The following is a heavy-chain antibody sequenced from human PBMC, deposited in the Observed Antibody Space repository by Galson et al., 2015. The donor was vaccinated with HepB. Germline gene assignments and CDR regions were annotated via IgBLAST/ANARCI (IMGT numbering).Heavy chain of an antibody. J-gene: IGHJ3*02. D-gene: IGHD3-22*01. CDR3: ARFRGYYDSSADYAFDI. CDR1: GGTFSSYA. Sequence: SVKVSCKASGGTFSSYAISWVRQAPGQGLEWMGGIIPIFGTANYAQKFQGRVTITADESTSTAYMELSSLRSEDTAVYYCARFRGYYDSSADYAFDIWGQGTMVTVSS. V-gene: IGHV1-69*13. CDR2: IIPIFGTA.